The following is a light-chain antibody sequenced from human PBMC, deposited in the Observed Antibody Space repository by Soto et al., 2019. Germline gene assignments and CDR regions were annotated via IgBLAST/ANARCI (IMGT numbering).Light chain of an antibody. Sequence: LVLTQGPATLSVSPGERATLSCRASQTVSSSYLAWYQQKPGQAPRLLMYGASTRATGIPARFSGSGSGTEFTLTISSLQSEDFALYYCQQYNKGPVTFGQGTKVDIK. V-gene: IGKV3-15*01. CDR1: QTVSSSY. CDR2: GAS. CDR3: QQYNKGPVT. J-gene: IGKJ1*01.